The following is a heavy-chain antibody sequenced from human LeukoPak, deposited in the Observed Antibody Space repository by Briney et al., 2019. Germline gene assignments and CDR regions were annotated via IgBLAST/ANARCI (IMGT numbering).Heavy chain of an antibody. CDR1: GFTFSNYW. V-gene: IGHV3-74*01. J-gene: IGHJ4*02. CDR3: VGGYSSDSGLR. CDR2: INSGGSST. Sequence: GGSLRLSCAASGFTFSNYWMHWVRQAPGKGLVWVSRINSGGSSTYYADSVKGRFTISRDNAKNTLYLQMNSLRAEDTAIYYCVGGYSSDSGLRWGQGTLVTVSS. D-gene: IGHD6-19*01.